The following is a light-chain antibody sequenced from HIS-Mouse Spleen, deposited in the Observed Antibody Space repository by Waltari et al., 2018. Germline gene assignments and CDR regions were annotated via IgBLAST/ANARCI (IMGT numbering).Light chain of an antibody. V-gene: IGLV2-23*01. CDR1: SSDVGSYNL. CDR3: CSYAGSSTWV. J-gene: IGLJ3*02. Sequence: PGQSITISCTGTSSDVGSYNLVSWYQQHPGKAPNLMIYEGSKRPSGVSNRFSGSKSGNTASLTISGLQAEDEADYYCCSYAGSSTWVFGGGTKLTVL. CDR2: EGS.